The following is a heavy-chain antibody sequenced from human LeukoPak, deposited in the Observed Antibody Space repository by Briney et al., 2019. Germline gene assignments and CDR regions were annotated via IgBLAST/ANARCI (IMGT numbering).Heavy chain of an antibody. CDR2: INHSGST. Sequence: SETLSLTCTVSGYSISNGYYWSWIRQPPGKGLEWIGEINHSGSTNYNPSLKSRITISVDTSKNQFSLKLSSVTAADTAVYYCARVEEGYGSGRRENYYYYYMDVWGKGTTVTISS. CDR1: GYSISNGYY. CDR3: ARVEEGYGSGRRENYYYYYMDV. J-gene: IGHJ6*03. V-gene: IGHV4-38-2*02. D-gene: IGHD3-10*01.